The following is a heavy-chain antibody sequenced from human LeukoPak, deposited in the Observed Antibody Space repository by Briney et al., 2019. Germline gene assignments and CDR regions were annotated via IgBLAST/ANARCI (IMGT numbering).Heavy chain of an antibody. Sequence: PSETLSLTCAVYGGSFSGYYWSWIRQPPGKGLVWIGEINHSGSTNYNPSLKSRVTISVDTSKNQFSLKLTSVTAADTAVYYCARKLIVLTPAYFDYWGQGNLVTVSS. CDR1: GGSFSGYY. D-gene: IGHD2-8*02. CDR2: INHSGST. CDR3: ARKLIVLTPAYFDY. J-gene: IGHJ4*02. V-gene: IGHV4-34*01.